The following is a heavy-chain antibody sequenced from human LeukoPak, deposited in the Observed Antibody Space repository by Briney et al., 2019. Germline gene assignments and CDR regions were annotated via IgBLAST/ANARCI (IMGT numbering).Heavy chain of an antibody. Sequence: GGSLRLSCAASGITFSNAWMTWVRQAPGKGLEWVGRIKSKADGGTTDYAAPVKGRFTISRDDSKNTLYLELSSLKTEDTAVYYCATRPNPREGSSDFWGQGTLVTVSS. CDR3: ATRPNPREGSSDF. D-gene: IGHD6-6*01. CDR2: IKSKADGGTT. V-gene: IGHV3-15*01. CDR1: GITFSNAW. J-gene: IGHJ4*02.